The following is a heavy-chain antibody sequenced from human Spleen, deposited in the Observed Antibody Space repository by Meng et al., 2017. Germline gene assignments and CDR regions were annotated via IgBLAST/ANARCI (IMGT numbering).Heavy chain of an antibody. CDR1: GYGFTGFH. V-gene: IGHV1-2*02. CDR3: ARPGVYYDIYYYYGMDV. D-gene: IGHD3-22*01. J-gene: IGHJ6*02. CDR2: INPNSGGT. Sequence: ASVKVSCKASGYGFTGFHLHWVRQAPGQGLEWMGWINPNSGGTNYAQKFQGRVTMTRDTSISTAYMELSRLRSDDTAVYYCARPGVYYDIYYYYGMDVWGQGTTVTVSS.